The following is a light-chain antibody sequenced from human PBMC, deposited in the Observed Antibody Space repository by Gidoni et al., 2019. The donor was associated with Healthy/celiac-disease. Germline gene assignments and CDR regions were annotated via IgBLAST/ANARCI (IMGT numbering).Light chain of an antibody. Sequence: EIVLTQSPATLSLSPGERATLSCRASQSVSSYLAWYQQKPGQAPRLLIYDASNRATGIPARFSGSGSGTDFNLTISSLEPEDFAVYYCQQRSNWLHTFGQGTKLEIK. CDR2: DAS. CDR1: QSVSSY. J-gene: IGKJ2*01. CDR3: QQRSNWLHT. V-gene: IGKV3-11*01.